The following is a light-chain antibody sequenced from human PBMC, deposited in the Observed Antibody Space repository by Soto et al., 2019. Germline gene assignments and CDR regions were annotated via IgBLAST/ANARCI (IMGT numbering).Light chain of an antibody. CDR2: GVS. CDR1: ESVSSK. V-gene: IGKV3D-15*01. Sequence: EIVLTQAPGTLALLPGERATLPCRASESVSSKLVWYQQKPGQAPRRLMYGVSTWGTGVPARFSGSGSGTEFTLTISSLQSEGFAIYYCQQYKSWPITFGQGTRLEIK. CDR3: QQYKSWPIT. J-gene: IGKJ5*01.